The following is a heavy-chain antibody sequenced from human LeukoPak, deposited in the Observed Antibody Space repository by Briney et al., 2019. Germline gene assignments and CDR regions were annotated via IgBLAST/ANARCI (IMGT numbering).Heavy chain of an antibody. CDR2: ISSSSYI. CDR3: ARDVGGNWFDP. CDR1: GFTFSSYS. J-gene: IGHJ5*02. D-gene: IGHD3-16*01. V-gene: IGHV3-21*01. Sequence: PGGSLRLSCAASGFTFSSYSMNWVRQAPGKGLEWVSSISSSSYIYYADSVKGRFTISRDNAKNSLYLQMNSLRAEDTAVYYCARDVGGNWFDPWGQGTLVTVSS.